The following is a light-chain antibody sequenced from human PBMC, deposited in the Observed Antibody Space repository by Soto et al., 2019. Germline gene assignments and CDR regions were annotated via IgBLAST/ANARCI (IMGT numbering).Light chain of an antibody. J-gene: IGKJ5*01. CDR2: DAS. Sequence: EIVLTQSPATLSLSPGERATLSCRASQSVSSDLAWYQQKPGQAPRLLIYDASNRATGIPARFSGSGSGTDFTLTISSLEPEDFAVYYCQQRSNWFLAFGQGTRLE. CDR1: QSVSSD. V-gene: IGKV3-11*01. CDR3: QQRSNWFLA.